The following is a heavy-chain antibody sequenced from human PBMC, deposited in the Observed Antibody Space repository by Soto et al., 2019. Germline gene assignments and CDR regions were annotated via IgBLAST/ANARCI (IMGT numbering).Heavy chain of an antibody. D-gene: IGHD2-8*02. V-gene: IGHV3-74*01. Sequence: GGSLRLSCVASGFTFSGDWMHWVRQAAGKGLVWVSRINMDGTSTNYADSVKGRFTISRDNAKNTLYLQMNSLRVDDTAVYYCARGPRGLYHHDYWGQGALVTSPQ. CDR1: GFTFSGDW. J-gene: IGHJ4*02. CDR3: ARGPRGLYHHDY. CDR2: INMDGTST.